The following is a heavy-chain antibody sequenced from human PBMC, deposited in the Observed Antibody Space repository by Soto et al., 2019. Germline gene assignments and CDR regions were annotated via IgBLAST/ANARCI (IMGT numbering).Heavy chain of an antibody. CDR2: IIPIFGTA. CDR3: AREVSSWYNRSYYFDY. CDR1: GGTFSSYA. Sequence: QVQLVQSGAEVKKPGSSVKVSCKASGGTFSSYAISWVRQAPGQGLEWMGGIIPIFGTANYAQKFQGRVTITADESTSTAYMELRSLRSEDTAVYYCAREVSSWYNRSYYFDYWGQGTLVTVSS. D-gene: IGHD6-13*01. V-gene: IGHV1-69*01. J-gene: IGHJ4*02.